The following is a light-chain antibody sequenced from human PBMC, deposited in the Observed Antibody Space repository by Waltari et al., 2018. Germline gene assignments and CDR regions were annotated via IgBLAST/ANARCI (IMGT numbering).Light chain of an antibody. CDR3: KSYTGTGSGV. V-gene: IGLV2-14*03. Sequence: QSALTQPASVSGSPGPSITLFCPGTKSGGGFYNYVSWYQQPPGKAPQVIIYDVNQRPAGISNRVAVSKSGNTASLTISGLQADDEADYYCKSYTGTGSGVFGGGTKLTVL. J-gene: IGLJ3*02. CDR1: KSGGGFYNY. CDR2: DVN.